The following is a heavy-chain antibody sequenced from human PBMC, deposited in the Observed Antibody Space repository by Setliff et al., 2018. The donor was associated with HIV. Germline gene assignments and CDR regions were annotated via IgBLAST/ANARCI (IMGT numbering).Heavy chain of an antibody. J-gene: IGHJ6*02. D-gene: IGHD6-19*01. CDR3: ARHPAVAGLGAGLFYGMDV. V-gene: IGHV4-39*01. Sequence: LSLTCTVSGDSISSSNYYWGWIRQPPGEGLEWIGTIYYNGNTYYNPSIKSRVTISVDTSKNQFSLNLNSVSAADTAVYYCARHPAVAGLGAGLFYGMDVWGQGTTVTVSS. CDR2: IYYNGNT. CDR1: GDSISSSNYY.